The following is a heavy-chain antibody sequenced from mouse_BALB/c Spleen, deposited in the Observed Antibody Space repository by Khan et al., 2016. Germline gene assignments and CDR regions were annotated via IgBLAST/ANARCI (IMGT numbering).Heavy chain of an antibody. J-gene: IGHJ2*01. CDR3: ARGYYGTSHFDY. D-gene: IGHD1-1*01. CDR2: IDPANGNT. CDR1: GFNIKDTY. V-gene: IGHV14-3*02. Sequence: VQLQQSGAELVKPGASVKLSCTASGFNIKDTYMHWVKQRPEQGLEWIGRIDPANGNTKYDPKFQGKATITEDTSSNTAFLQLSSLTSEDTAVXYCARGYYGTSHFDYWGQGTTLTVSS.